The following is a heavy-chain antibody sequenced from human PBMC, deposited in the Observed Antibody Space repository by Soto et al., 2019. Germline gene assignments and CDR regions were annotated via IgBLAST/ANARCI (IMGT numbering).Heavy chain of an antibody. Sequence: GGSLRLSCAASGFTFSSYSMNWVRQAPGKGLEWVSSISSSSSYIYYADSVKGRFTISRDNSKNTLYLQLSSLRVEDTAVYYCAKGFGISWQYYLDYWGQGTLVTVSS. CDR1: GFTFSSYS. D-gene: IGHD3-10*01. CDR3: AKGFGISWQYYLDY. V-gene: IGHV3-21*04. J-gene: IGHJ4*02. CDR2: ISSSSSYI.